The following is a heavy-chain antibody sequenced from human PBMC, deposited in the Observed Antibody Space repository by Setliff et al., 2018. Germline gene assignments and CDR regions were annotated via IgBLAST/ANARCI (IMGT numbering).Heavy chain of an antibody. CDR2: IKQDGSEK. D-gene: IGHD2-8*01. J-gene: IGHJ5*02. Sequence: PGGSLRLSCAGSGFTFNTYWMTWVRQAPGKGLEWVANIKQDGSEKYYVDSVKGRFTISRDNAKNSLYLQMNSLRAEDTAVYYCASDVWAPRPIPRPWGQGTLVTVSS. CDR3: ASDVWAPRPIPRP. V-gene: IGHV3-7*01. CDR1: GFTFNTYW.